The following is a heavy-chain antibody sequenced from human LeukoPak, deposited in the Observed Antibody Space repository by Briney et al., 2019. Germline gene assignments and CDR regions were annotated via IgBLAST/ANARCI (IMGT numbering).Heavy chain of an antibody. CDR2: IYHSGSGST. V-gene: IGHV4-30-2*01. J-gene: IGHJ4*02. Sequence: SETLSLTCTVSGGSISSGGHSWSWIRQPPGKGLEWIGYIYHSGSGSTYYNPSLKSRVTISIDKSKNQFSLQLNSVTPEDTAVYYCAREDSGSYFDYWGQGTLVTVSS. D-gene: IGHD1-26*01. CDR3: AREDSGSYFDY. CDR1: GGSISSGGHS.